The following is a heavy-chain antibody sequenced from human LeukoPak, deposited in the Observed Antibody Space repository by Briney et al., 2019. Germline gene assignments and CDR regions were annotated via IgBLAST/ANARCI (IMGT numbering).Heavy chain of an antibody. V-gene: IGHV4-59*07. CDR2: THYSGTT. J-gene: IGHJ4*02. CDR1: GGSNSSYY. D-gene: IGHD6-19*01. CDR3: ATGWYGDGGY. Sequence: SHTLALPYAFWGGSNSSYYGRWIPQPRGRGLVWIEYTHYSGTTNSNPSLKSRVTISIDTSKSQFSLELSSVTAADTAVYYWATGWYGDGGYGGQGILVSVS.